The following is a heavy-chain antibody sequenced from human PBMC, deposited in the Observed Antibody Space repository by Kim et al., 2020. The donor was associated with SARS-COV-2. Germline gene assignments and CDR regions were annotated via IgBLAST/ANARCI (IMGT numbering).Heavy chain of an antibody. J-gene: IGHJ5*02. CDR3: ARDQYSSSFIPDVGARWFDP. D-gene: IGHD6-13*01. CDR2: IYYSGST. V-gene: IGHV4-61*01. CDR1: GGSVSSGSYY. Sequence: SETLSLTCTVSGGSVSSGSYYWSWIRQPPGKGLEWIGYIYYSGSTNYNPSLKSRVTISVDTSKNQFSLKLSSVTAADTAVYYCARDQYSSSFIPDVGARWFDPWGQGTLVTVSS.